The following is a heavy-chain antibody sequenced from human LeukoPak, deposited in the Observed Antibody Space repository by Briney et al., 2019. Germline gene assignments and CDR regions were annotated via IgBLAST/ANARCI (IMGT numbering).Heavy chain of an antibody. CDR3: AAVSGHYTLLDA. CDR2: VDPDDGQR. CDR1: GYTLNDIS. D-gene: IGHD4-11*01. V-gene: IGHV1-24*01. Sequence: GASVKVSCKISGYTLNDISMHWVRQPPGKGLEWMGGVDPDDGQRVYAQKFQGRVTMTEDTSTNTAYMELSRLRSEDTAVYSCAAVSGHYTLLDAWGQGALVTVST. J-gene: IGHJ5*02.